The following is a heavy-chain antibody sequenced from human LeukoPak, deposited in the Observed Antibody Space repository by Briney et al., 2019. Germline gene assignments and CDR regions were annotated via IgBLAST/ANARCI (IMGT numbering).Heavy chain of an antibody. J-gene: IGHJ4*02. V-gene: IGHV5-51*01. CDR1: GYSITSYW. CDR3: TRQAAVAVTPDY. CDR2: IYPGDSDT. Sequence: GESLKISCKGSGYSITSYWIGWVRQMPGKGLEWMGIIYPGDSDTRYSPSFQGQVTFSADKSISTAYLQWSSLKASDTAMYYCTRQAAVAVTPDYWGQGTLVTVSS. D-gene: IGHD6-19*01.